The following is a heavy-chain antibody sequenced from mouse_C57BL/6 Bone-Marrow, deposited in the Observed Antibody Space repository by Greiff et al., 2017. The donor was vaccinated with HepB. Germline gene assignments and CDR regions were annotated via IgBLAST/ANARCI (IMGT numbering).Heavy chain of an antibody. CDR2: INPNYGTT. Sequence: VQLQQSGPELVKPGASVKISCTASGYSFTDYNMNWVKQSNGKSLEWIGVINPNYGTTSYNQKFKGKATLTVDQSSSTAYMQLNSLTSEDSAVYYCARHYGSSSVYAMDYWGQGTSVTVSS. CDR3: ARHYGSSSVYAMDY. J-gene: IGHJ4*01. CDR1: GYSFTDYN. D-gene: IGHD1-1*01. V-gene: IGHV1-39*01.